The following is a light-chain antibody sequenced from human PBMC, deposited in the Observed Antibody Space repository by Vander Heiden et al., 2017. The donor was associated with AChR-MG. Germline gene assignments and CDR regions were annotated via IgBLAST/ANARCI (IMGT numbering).Light chain of an antibody. CDR2: RNN. J-gene: IGLJ2*01. V-gene: IGLV1-47*01. CDR1: SSNIGSNY. Sequence: QSVLTPPPSASGPRGQRVTISCSGSSSNIGSNYVYWYQQLPGTAPKLLIYRNNQRPSGVPDRFSGSKSGTSASLAISGLRSEDEADYYCAAWDDSLSGRGVFGGGTKLTVL. CDR3: AAWDDSLSGRGV.